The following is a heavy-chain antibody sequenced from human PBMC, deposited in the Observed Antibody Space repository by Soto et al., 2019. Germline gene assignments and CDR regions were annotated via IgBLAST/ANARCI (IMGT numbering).Heavy chain of an antibody. CDR3: ARVGTSYARRGLDV. J-gene: IGHJ6*02. D-gene: IGHD7-27*01. CDR2: IYYSGST. V-gene: IGHV4-31*03. CDR1: GGAIDSGGYY. Sequence: QVKLQESGPGRVKPSQTLSLTCNVSGGAIDSGGYYWCWIRQHPGKGLEWIGYIYYSGSTYYNPSLKSRVSISIDTSKNQFSLELISVTAADTAVYYCARVGTSYARRGLDVGGQGTTVTVSS.